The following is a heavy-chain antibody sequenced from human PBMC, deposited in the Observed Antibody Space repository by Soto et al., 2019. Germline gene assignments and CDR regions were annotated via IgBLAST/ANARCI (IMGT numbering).Heavy chain of an antibody. V-gene: IGHV1-3*01. CDR3: ARDGGYSSSWYYFDY. CDR1: GYTFTSYA. J-gene: IGHJ4*02. Sequence: GASVKVSCKASGYTFTSYAMHWVRQAPGQRLEWMGWINAGNGNTKYSQKFQGRVTITRDTSASTAYMELSSLRSEDTAVYYCARDGGYSSSWYYFDYWGQGTLVTVSS. CDR2: INAGNGNT. D-gene: IGHD6-13*01.